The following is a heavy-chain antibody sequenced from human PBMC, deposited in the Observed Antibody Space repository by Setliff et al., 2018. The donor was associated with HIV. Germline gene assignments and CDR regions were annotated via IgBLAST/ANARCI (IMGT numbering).Heavy chain of an antibody. D-gene: IGHD1-26*01. J-gene: IGHJ3*02. CDR2: GHYSGNT. Sequence: RDPPVKGLEWIGYGHYSGNTKQNPSLRSRVTISVDTSKNQLSLTLYSVSAADTAVYYCARWEAAQKAFDIWGHGTMVTVSS. CDR3: ARWEAAQKAFDI. V-gene: IGHV4-59*08.